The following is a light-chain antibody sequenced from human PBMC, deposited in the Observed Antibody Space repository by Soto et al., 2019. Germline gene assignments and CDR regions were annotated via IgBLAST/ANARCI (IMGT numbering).Light chain of an antibody. CDR2: AAS. J-gene: IGKJ1*01. Sequence: DLQMTQSPSSLSASVRARVTITCRASQGISNYLAWYQQKPGKVPKLLIYAASTLQSGVPSRFSGSGSGTEFTLTISSLQPEDVATYYCQKYDSAPWTFGQGTKVEIK. V-gene: IGKV1-27*01. CDR1: QGISNY. CDR3: QKYDSAPWT.